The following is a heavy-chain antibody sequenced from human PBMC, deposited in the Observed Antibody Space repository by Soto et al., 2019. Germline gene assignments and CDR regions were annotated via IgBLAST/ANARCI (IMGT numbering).Heavy chain of an antibody. V-gene: IGHV3-48*01. CDR3: EREGGVRAGFEY. Sequence: AQGKGLEWVSYISSSSSTIYYADSVKGRFTISRDNAKNSLYLQMNSLRAEDMVVYSGEREGGVRAGFEY. D-gene: IGHD3-10*01. J-gene: IGHJ1*01. CDR2: ISSSSSTI.